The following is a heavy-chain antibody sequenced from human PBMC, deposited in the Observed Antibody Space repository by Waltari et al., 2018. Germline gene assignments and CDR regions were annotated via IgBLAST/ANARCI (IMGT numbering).Heavy chain of an antibody. CDR3: ARIRGIAAAGTSYYYYYGMDV. J-gene: IGHJ6*02. Sequence: QVTLRESGPALVKPTQTLTLTCTFSGFSLSTSGMFVSWIRQPPGKALEWLARIDWDDDKYYSTSLKTRLTISKDTSKNQVVLTMTNMDPVDTATYYCARIRGIAAAGTSYYYYYGMDVWGQGTTVTVSS. CDR1: GFSLSTSGMF. D-gene: IGHD6-13*01. CDR2: IDWDDDK. V-gene: IGHV2-70*15.